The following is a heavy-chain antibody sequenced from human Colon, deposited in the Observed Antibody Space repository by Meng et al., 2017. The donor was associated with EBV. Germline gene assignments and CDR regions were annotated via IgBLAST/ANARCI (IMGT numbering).Heavy chain of an antibody. CDR3: ARVGAYCGGDCYHPR. D-gene: IGHD2-21*02. CDR1: GGTINSRNW. Sequence: GKMKESGAGRPKASGNRSRTGAVSGGTINSRNWVSWVRQPSGKGLEWIGEIYHSGSTNYNPSLKSRVTISVDESKNQFSLRLSSVTAADTSVYYCARVGAYCGGDCYHPRWGQGTLVTVSS. CDR2: IYHSGST. V-gene: IGHV4-4*02. J-gene: IGHJ4*02.